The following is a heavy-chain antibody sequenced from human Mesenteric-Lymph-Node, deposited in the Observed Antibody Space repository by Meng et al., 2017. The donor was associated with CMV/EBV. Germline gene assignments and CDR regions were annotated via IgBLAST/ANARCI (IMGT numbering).Heavy chain of an antibody. V-gene: IGHV3-15*01. CDR1: GFTFSRYA. CDR3: TTERGSIFGVVTQFDY. D-gene: IGHD3-3*02. CDR2: IKSKTDGGTT. J-gene: IGHJ4*02. Sequence: GESLKISCAASGFTFSRYALQWVRQAPGKGLEWVGRIKSKTDGGTTDYAAPVKGRFTISRDDSKNTLYLQMNSLKTEDTAVYYCTTERGSIFGVVTQFDYWGQGTLVTVSS.